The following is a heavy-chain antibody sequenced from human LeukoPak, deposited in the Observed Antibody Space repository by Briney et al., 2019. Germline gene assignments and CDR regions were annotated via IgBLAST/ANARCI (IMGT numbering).Heavy chain of an antibody. CDR2: IYYSGST. D-gene: IGHD3-10*01. CDR1: GGSISSYY. J-gene: IGHJ3*02. V-gene: IGHV4-59*01. CDR3: AREDFEGSGTPSGAFDI. Sequence: SETPSLTCTVSGGSISSYYWSWIRQPPGKGLEWIGYIYYSGSTNYNPSLKSRVTISVDTSKNQFSLKLSSVTAADTAVYYCAREDFEGSGTPSGAFDIWGQGTMVTVSS.